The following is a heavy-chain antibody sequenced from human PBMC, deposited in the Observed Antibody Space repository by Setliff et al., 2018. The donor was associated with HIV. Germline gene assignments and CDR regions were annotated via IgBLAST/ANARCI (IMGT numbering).Heavy chain of an antibody. CDR1: DGSINSGSYY. Sequence: SETLSLTCTVSDGSINSGSYYWGWIRQPPEKGLEWIGTMFCSGSTYYNPSLKSRVTISVDTSKNQFSLKLSSVTAADTAVYYCARLRLAVMMSLDYFDLWGQGTLVTVSS. CDR3: ARLRLAVMMSLDYFDL. D-gene: IGHD3-16*01. V-gene: IGHV4-39*07. CDR2: MFCSGST. J-gene: IGHJ4*02.